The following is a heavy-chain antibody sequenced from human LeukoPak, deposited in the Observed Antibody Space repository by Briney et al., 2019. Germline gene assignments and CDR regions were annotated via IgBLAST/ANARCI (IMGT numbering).Heavy chain of an antibody. CDR1: GFTFSSYE. CDR3: ARERYDILTGYYPTLDFDY. Sequence: GGSLRLSCAASGFTFSSYEMNWVRQAPGKGLEWVSYISSSGSTIYYADSVKVRFTISRDNAKNSLYLQMNSLRAEDTAVYYCARERYDILTGYYPTLDFDYWGQGTLVTVSS. V-gene: IGHV3-48*03. CDR2: ISSSGSTI. D-gene: IGHD3-9*01. J-gene: IGHJ4*02.